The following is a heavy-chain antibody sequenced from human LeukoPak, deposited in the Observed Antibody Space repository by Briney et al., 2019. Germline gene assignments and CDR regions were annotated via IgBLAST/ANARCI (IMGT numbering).Heavy chain of an antibody. CDR3: ARYYDILTGYTPFDY. CDR2: ISSSSSYI. Sequence: GGSLRLSCAASGFTFSSYSMNWVRQAPGKGLEWVSSISSSSSYIYYADSVKGRFTISRDNAKNSLYLQMNSLRAEDTALYYCARYYDILTGYTPFDYWGQGTLVTVSS. CDR1: GFTFSSYS. J-gene: IGHJ4*02. V-gene: IGHV3-21*04. D-gene: IGHD3-9*01.